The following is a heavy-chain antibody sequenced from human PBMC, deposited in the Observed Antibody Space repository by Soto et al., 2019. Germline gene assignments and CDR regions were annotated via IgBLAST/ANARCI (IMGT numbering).Heavy chain of an antibody. Sequence: YAGLACAASRLPCIRYAMSWAGHGPGKGLEWVSAISGSGGSTYYADSVKGRFTISRDNAKNTLYLQMNSLRAEDTAVYYFVRTSLVVAAATREAYWAQGTLVTVSS. CDR3: VRTSLVVAAATREAY. CDR1: RLPCIRYA. D-gene: IGHD2-15*01. J-gene: IGHJ4*02. CDR2: ISGSGGST. V-gene: IGHV3-23*01.